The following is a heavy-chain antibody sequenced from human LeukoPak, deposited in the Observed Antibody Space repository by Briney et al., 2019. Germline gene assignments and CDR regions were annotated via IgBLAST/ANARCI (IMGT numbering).Heavy chain of an antibody. CDR1: GGSFSGYY. CDR2: IYYSGST. D-gene: IGHD4-23*01. Sequence: KPSETLSLTCAVYGGSFSGYYWSWIRQPPGKGLEWIGYIYYSGSTNYNPSLKSRVTISVDTSKNQFSLKLSSVTAADTAVYYCARGINSISGYFDYWGQGTLVTVSS. V-gene: IGHV4-59*01. CDR3: ARGINSISGYFDY. J-gene: IGHJ4*02.